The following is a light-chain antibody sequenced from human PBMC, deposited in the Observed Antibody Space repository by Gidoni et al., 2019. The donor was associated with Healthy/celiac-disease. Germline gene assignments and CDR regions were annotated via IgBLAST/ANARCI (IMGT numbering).Light chain of an antibody. J-gene: IGKJ4*01. Sequence: IVLTQSPATLSLSPGERATLSCRASQSVSSYLAWYQQKPGQAPRLLIYDASNRATGIPARFSGSGSGTDFTLTISSREPEDYAVYYCQQRSNWPSTFGGXTKVEIK. CDR1: QSVSSY. CDR2: DAS. V-gene: IGKV3-11*01. CDR3: QQRSNWPST.